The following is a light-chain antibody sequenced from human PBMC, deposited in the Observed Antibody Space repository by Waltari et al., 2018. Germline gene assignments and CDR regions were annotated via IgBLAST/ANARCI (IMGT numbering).Light chain of an antibody. J-gene: IGLJ1*01. CDR1: SADVGGYNY. CDR3: SSKTSASGV. CDR2: EVS. V-gene: IGLV2-14*01. Sequence: QSALTQPASVSGSPGQSITISCTGTSADVGGYNYVSWYPQYPGKAPQLMIYEVSFRPSGISNRCSGSKSGNTATLTISGLQAEDEADYYCSSKTSASGVFGTGTTVTVL.